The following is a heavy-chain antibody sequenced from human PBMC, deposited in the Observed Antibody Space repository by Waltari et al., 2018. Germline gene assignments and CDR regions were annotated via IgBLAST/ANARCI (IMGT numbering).Heavy chain of an antibody. V-gene: IGHV4-59*11. CDR1: GGSLSSHY. CDR3: ARRGRGGAFDI. CDR2: IYYSGST. Sequence: QVQLQESGPGLVKPSETLSLTCTVSGGSLSSHYWRWIRQPPGKGLEWIGYIYYSGSTNYNPSLKSRVTISVDTSKNQFSLKLSSVTAADTAVYYCARRGRGGAFDIWGQGTMVTVSS. D-gene: IGHD2-15*01. J-gene: IGHJ3*02.